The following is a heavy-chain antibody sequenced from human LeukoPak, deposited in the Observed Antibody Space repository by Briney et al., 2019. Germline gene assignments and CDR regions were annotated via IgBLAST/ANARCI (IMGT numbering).Heavy chain of an antibody. D-gene: IGHD3-22*01. CDR3: AKGNPGGTMIVVNNPFDY. Sequence: GSLRLSCAASGFTFSSYGMHWVRQAPGKGLEWVAVISYDGSNKYYADSVKGRFTISRDNSKNTLYLQMNSLRAEDTAVYYCAKGNPGGTMIVVNNPFDYWGQGTLVTVSS. V-gene: IGHV3-30*18. CDR1: GFTFSSYG. CDR2: ISYDGSNK. J-gene: IGHJ4*02.